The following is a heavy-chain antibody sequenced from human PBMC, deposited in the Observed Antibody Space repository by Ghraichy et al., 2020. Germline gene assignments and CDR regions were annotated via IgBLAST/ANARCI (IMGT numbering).Heavy chain of an antibody. CDR1: GFTFSRDW. J-gene: IGHJ3*01. CDR3: VRESGDPIMTDLGAFDF. D-gene: IGHD7-27*01. V-gene: IGHV3-74*01. Sequence: GGSLRLSCAVSGFTFSRDWMHWVRQAPGKGLEWVSLIRGDGIFIRYADSVKGRFTISRDNAKNTLYLQMNSLRVEDTAVYFCVRESGDPIMTDLGAFDFWGQGTLVTVSS. CDR2: IRGDGIFI.